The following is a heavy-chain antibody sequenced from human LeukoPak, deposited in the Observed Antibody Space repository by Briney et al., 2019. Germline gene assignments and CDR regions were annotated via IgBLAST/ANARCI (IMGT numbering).Heavy chain of an antibody. Sequence: GGSLRLSCGVSGFTFSDFGMHWVRQAPGKGLGWLAIISYDGAYTHTSKSLKGRFTISRDNSKNTLFLQMNSLRAEDTAVYYCAKDTRLYSGSGSYFLDFWGQGTLVTVSS. CDR3: AKDTRLYSGSGSYFLDF. J-gene: IGHJ4*02. D-gene: IGHD3-10*01. CDR2: ISYDGAYT. V-gene: IGHV3-30*18. CDR1: GFTFSDFG.